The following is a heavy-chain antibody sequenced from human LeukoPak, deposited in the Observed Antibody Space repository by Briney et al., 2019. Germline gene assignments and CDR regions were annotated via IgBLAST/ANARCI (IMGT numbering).Heavy chain of an antibody. Sequence: PSETLSLTSIVAGGSISSYYWSWSRPPAGEGLEWSGRIYTSGSTNYNPSLKSGVTMSVDTSKNQFSLKLSSVTAADTAVYYCARVPAARGYYYGMGVWGQGTTVTVSS. D-gene: IGHD2-2*01. V-gene: IGHV4-4*07. CDR2: IYTSGST. CDR1: GGSISSYY. CDR3: ARVPAARGYYYGMGV. J-gene: IGHJ6*02.